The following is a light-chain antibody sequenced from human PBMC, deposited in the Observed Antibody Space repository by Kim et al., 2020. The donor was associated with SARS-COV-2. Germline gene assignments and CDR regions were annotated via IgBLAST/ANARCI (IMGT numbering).Light chain of an antibody. CDR1: NIGSKS. V-gene: IGLV3-21*04. CDR2: YDS. CDR3: QVWDSSSDHPV. Sequence: APGKAARITCGGNNIGSKSVHWYQEKPGPAPVLVIYYDSDRPSGIPERFSGSNSGNTATLTISRVEAGDEADYYCQVWDSSSDHPVFGGGTKLTVL. J-gene: IGLJ3*02.